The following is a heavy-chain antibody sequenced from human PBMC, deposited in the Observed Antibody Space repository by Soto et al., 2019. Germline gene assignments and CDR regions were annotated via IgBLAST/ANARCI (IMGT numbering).Heavy chain of an antibody. CDR1: GDSVSSNSAG. Sequence: ASETLSLTCAITGDSVSSNSAGWSWVRQFSWRGLEWLGSTYYRSKWYYEYAVSVRGRITINPDTSKNQYSLQLNSVIPEDTAVYFCARGEEYSGRIFDYWGQGTLVTVSS. J-gene: IGHJ4*01. V-gene: IGHV6-1*01. D-gene: IGHD1-26*01. CDR3: ARGEEYSGRIFDY. CDR2: TYYRSKWYY.